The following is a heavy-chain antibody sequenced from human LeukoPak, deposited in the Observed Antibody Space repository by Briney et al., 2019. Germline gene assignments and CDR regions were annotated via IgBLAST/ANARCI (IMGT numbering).Heavy chain of an antibody. V-gene: IGHV4-59*06. Sequence: PSETLSLTCTVSGGSISSYYWSWIRQPPGKGLEWIGYIYYSGSTYYNPSLKSRVTISVDTSKNQFSLKLSSVTAADTAVYYCARSNTMVRGVRDWGQGTLVTVSS. CDR2: IYYSGST. J-gene: IGHJ4*02. D-gene: IGHD3-10*01. CDR1: GGSISSYY. CDR3: ARSNTMVRGVRD.